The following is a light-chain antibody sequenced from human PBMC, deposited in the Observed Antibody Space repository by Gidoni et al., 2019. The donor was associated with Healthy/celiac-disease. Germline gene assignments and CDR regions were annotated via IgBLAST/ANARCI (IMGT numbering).Light chain of an antibody. Sequence: DIQMTQSPSSLSASVGDRVTITCRASQSISSYLNWYQQQPGQAPKLLIYAASSLQSGVPSRFSGTGSGTDFTLTISSLQPEDFATYYCLQSYSTPLTFXPXTKVXFK. CDR2: AAS. CDR1: QSISSY. J-gene: IGKJ3*01. V-gene: IGKV1-39*01. CDR3: LQSYSTPLT.